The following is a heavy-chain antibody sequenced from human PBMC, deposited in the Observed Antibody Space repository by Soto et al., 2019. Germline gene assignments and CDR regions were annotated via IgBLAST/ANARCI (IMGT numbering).Heavy chain of an antibody. J-gene: IGHJ4*02. CDR3: AALGVNFDH. Sequence: SVKVSCKASGFTFTSSAVQWVQQARGQRLEWIGWIGVGSGNRHYAQKFQERVTITRDMSTNTAYMELSSLRSEDTAVYYCAALGVNFDHWGQGTLVTSPQ. V-gene: IGHV1-58*01. CDR2: IGVGSGNR. D-gene: IGHD2-8*01. CDR1: GFTFTSSA.